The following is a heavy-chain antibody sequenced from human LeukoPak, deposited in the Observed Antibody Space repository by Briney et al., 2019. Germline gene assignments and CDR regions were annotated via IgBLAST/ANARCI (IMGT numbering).Heavy chain of an antibody. CDR3: ARGNYRAVLYYYYGMDV. D-gene: IGHD2/OR15-2a*01. V-gene: IGHV4-34*01. CDR1: GGSFSGYY. J-gene: IGHJ6*02. CDR2: INHSGST. Sequence: KTSETLSLTCAVYGGSFSGYYWSWIRQPPGKGLEWIGEINHSGSTNYNPSLKSRVTISVDTSKNQFSLKLSSVTAADTAVYYCARGNYRAVLYYYYGMDVWGQGTTVTVSS.